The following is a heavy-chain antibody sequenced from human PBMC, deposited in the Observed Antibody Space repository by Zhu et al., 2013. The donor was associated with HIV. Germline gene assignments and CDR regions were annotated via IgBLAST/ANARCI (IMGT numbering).Heavy chain of an antibody. CDR1: GGSFSGYY. Sequence: QVQLQQWGAGLLKPSETLSLTCAVYGGSFSGYYWSWIRQPPGKGLEWIGEINHSGSTNYNPSLKSRVTISVDTSKNQFSLKLSSVTAADTAVYYCARDGGGRLQQLAAAAVGPYYYYYMDVWGKGTTVTVSS. J-gene: IGHJ6*03. CDR2: INHSGST. D-gene: IGHD6-13*01. V-gene: IGHV4-34*01. CDR3: ARDGGGRLQQLAAAAVGPYYYYYMDV.